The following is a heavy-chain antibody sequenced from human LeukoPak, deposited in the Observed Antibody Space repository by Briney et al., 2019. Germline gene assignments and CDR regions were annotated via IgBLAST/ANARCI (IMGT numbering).Heavy chain of an antibody. CDR3: ARVNINNWHSCDY. Sequence: PSETLSLTCAVSGGSISSNNWWGWVRQPPGKGLEWIGEFYHSGSPNYSPSLKSRVTISVDKSRNHFSLNLSSVTAADTAVYYCARVNINNWHSCDYWGQGTLVTVSS. CDR2: FYHSGSP. J-gene: IGHJ4*02. D-gene: IGHD1-1*01. V-gene: IGHV4-4*02. CDR1: GGSISSNNW.